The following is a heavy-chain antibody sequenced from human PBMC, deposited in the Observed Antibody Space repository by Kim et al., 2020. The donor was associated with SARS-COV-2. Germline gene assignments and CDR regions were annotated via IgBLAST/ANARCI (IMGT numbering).Heavy chain of an antibody. Sequence: GGSLRLSCAASGFTFSSYAMHWVRQAPGKGLEWVAVISYDGSNKYYADSVKGRFTISRDNSKNTLYLQMNSLRAEDTAVYYCARDGVATSAFQGYFDYWGQGTLVTVSS. CDR2: ISYDGSNK. D-gene: IGHD5-12*01. CDR3: ARDGVATSAFQGYFDY. V-gene: IGHV3-30*04. J-gene: IGHJ4*02. CDR1: GFTFSSYA.